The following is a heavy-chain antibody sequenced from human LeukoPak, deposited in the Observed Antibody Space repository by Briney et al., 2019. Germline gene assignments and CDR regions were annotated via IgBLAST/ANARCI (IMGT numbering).Heavy chain of an antibody. CDR1: GFTSSTYA. CDR3: AIQVVGTRYFDY. V-gene: IGHV3-23*01. J-gene: IGHJ4*02. Sequence: GGSLRLSCAASGFTSSTYAMSWVRQAPGKGLEWVSVISPGGDDTYYIDSVKGRFTIYRDNSKNTLYLQMNSLRAEDTAVYYCAIQVVGTRYFDYWGQGTLVTVSS. CDR2: ISPGGDDT. D-gene: IGHD1-7*01.